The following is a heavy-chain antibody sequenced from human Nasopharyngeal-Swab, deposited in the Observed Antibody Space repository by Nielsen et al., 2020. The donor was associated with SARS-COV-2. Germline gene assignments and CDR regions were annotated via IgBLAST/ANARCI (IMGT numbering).Heavy chain of an antibody. CDR3: ARDWRGRYFDY. Sequence: GESLKISCAASGFTFSDYYMSWIRQALGKGLEWVSYISSSSSYTNYADSVKGRFTISRDNAKNSLYLQMNSLRAEDTAVYYCARDWRGRYFDYWGQGTLVTVSS. CDR1: GFTFSDYY. V-gene: IGHV3-11*05. D-gene: IGHD3-10*01. CDR2: ISSSSSYT. J-gene: IGHJ4*02.